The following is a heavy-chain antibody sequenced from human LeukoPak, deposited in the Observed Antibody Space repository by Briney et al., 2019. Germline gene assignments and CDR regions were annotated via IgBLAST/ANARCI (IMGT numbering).Heavy chain of an antibody. D-gene: IGHD3-10*01. CDR2: IYHSGST. CDR3: ARDPGLRGDY. CDR1: GGSISSSSYY. V-gene: IGHV4-39*07. Sequence: SETLSLTCTVSGGSISSSSYYWGWIRQPPGKGLEWIGSIYHSGSTYYNPSLKSRVTIAVETSKNQFSLKLSSVTAADTAVYYCARDPGLRGDYWGQGTLVTVSS. J-gene: IGHJ4*02.